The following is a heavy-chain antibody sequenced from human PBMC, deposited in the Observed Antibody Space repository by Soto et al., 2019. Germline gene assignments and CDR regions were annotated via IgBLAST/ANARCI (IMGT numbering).Heavy chain of an antibody. CDR3: TTDLAYIVVVPAGRYKYYYGMDV. J-gene: IGHJ6*02. V-gene: IGHV3-15*07. Sequence: PGWSLRLSCAASGFTFTNAWMNWVRQAPGKGLEWVGRIKSKTDGGTTDYAAPVKGRFTISRDDSKNTLYLQMNSLKTEDTAVYYCTTDLAYIVVVPAGRYKYYYGMDVWGQGTTVTVSS. CDR2: IKSKTDGGTT. CDR1: GFTFTNAW. D-gene: IGHD2-2*01.